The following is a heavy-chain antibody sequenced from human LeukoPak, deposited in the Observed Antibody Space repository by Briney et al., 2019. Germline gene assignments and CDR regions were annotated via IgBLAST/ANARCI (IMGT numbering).Heavy chain of an antibody. D-gene: IGHD6-13*01. CDR1: GGSISSSSYY. V-gene: IGHV4-39*07. J-gene: IGHJ5*02. CDR3: ASSSSSWYKGWFDP. Sequence: PSETLSLTCTVSGGSISSSSYYWGWIRQPPGKGLEWIGEINHSGSTNYNPSLKSRVTISVDTSKSQFSLKLSSVTAADTAVYYCASSSSSWYKGWFDPWGQGTLVTVSS. CDR2: INHSGST.